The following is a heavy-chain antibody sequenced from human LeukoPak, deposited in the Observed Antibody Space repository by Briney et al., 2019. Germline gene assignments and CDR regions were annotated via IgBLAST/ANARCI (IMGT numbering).Heavy chain of an antibody. CDR2: IYYSGST. CDR1: GGSISSSSYY. Sequence: SETLSLTCTVSGGSISSSSYYWGWIRQPPGKGLEWIGSIYYSGSTYYNPSLKSRVTISVDTSKNQFSLKLSSVTAADTAVYYCASFIAARRGFDYWGQGTLVTVSS. V-gene: IGHV4-39*01. D-gene: IGHD6-6*01. J-gene: IGHJ4*02. CDR3: ASFIAARRGFDY.